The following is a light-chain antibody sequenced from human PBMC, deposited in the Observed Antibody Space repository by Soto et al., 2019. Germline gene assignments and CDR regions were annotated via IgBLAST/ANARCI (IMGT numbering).Light chain of an antibody. J-gene: IGKJ1*01. CDR2: GAS. V-gene: IGKV1-39*01. CDR1: QTLSKF. Sequence: DIQMTQSPSSLSASVGDRVTITCRASQTLSKFLNWYQKKPGKAPKLLIYGASSLQSGVSPRFSGSGSGTDFSLTVNSVQPEDFATYYCQQRYSPPWTFGQGTVMDIK. CDR3: QQRYSPPWT.